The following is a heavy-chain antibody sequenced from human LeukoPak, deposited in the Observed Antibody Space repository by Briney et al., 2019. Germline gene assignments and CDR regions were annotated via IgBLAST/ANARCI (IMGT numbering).Heavy chain of an antibody. D-gene: IGHD6-6*01. CDR1: GYTFTSYG. CDR2: ISAYNGNT. CDR3: ARSIAARLADGNFDY. J-gene: IGHJ4*02. Sequence: ASVKVSCKASGYTFTSYGISWVRQAPGQGLEWMGWISAYNGNTNYAQKLQGRVTMTTDTSTSTAYMELRSLRSDDTAVYYCARSIAARLADGNFDYWGQGTLVTVSS. V-gene: IGHV1-18*01.